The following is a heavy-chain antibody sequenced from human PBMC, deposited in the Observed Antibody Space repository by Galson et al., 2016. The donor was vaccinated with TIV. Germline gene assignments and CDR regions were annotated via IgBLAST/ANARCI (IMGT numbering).Heavy chain of an antibody. Sequence: VIDPTSGGTTYAQRFQGRVTMTRDTSTSTVYMDLSNLRSDDTAVFYCAVWSNIYFFALWGQGTLITVSS. V-gene: IGHV1-46*01. J-gene: IGHJ4*02. CDR3: AVWSNIYFFAL. D-gene: IGHD2-2*02. CDR2: IDPTSGGT.